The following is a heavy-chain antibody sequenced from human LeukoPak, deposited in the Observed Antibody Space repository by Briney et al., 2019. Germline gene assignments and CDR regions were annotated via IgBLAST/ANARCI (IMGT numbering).Heavy chain of an antibody. CDR1: GFIFDDYA. CDR3: ARVLRYFDWLPPSFDY. CDR2: ISWNSGSI. D-gene: IGHD3-9*01. Sequence: GRSLRLSCAASGFIFDDYAIHWVRQAPGKGLEWVSGISWNSGSIGYADSVKGRFTISRDNAKNSLYLQMNSLRAEDTAVYYCARVLRYFDWLPPSFDYWGQGTLVTVSS. V-gene: IGHV3-9*01. J-gene: IGHJ4*02.